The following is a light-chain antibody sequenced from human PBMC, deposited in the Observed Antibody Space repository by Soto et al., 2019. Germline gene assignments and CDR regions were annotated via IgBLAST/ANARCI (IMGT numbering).Light chain of an antibody. CDR2: DAS. CDR1: QGIGHY. CDR3: QKYDSAPWA. J-gene: IGKJ1*01. Sequence: DIQVTQSPSSLSASVGDTVTIARRASQGIGHYLAWYQQKPGKLPNLLIYDASYLQSGVSSRFSGSGSGTEFTLIISSLQPEDVATYYCQKYDSAPWAFGQGTKVEIK. V-gene: IGKV1-27*01.